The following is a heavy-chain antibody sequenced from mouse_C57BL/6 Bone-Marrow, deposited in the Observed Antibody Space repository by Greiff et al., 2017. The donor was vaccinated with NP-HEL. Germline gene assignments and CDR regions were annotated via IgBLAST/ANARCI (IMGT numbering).Heavy chain of an antibody. CDR3: TRPARAPHYFDY. V-gene: IGHV1S22*01. D-gene: IGHD3-1*01. CDR2: IYPGSGST. CDR1: GYTFTSYW. J-gene: IGHJ2*01. Sequence: LQQPGSELVRPGASVKLSCKASGYTFTSYWMHWVKQRPGQGLEWIGNIYPGSGSTNYDEKFKSKATLTVDTSSSTAYMQLSSLTSEDSAVYYCTRPARAPHYFDYWGQGTTLTVSS.